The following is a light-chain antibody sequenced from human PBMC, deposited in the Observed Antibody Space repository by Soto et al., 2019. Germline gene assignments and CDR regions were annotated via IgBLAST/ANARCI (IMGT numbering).Light chain of an antibody. Sequence: ESALTQSPGTLYLSPGQGTTLSCRASQSVSTGYLTWYQHKPGQAPRLLIYGASNRATGIPDRFSGSGSGTDFTLAISRLEPEDFAVYYCQQYDNSLRTFGQGTKVEIK. CDR3: QQYDNSLRT. CDR2: GAS. CDR1: QSVSTGY. J-gene: IGKJ1*01. V-gene: IGKV3-20*01.